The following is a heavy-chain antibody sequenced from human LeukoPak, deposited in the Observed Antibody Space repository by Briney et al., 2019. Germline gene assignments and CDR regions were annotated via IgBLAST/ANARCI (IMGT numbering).Heavy chain of an antibody. J-gene: IGHJ4*02. CDR3: GRDWKLDY. CDR2: IGDTNGDT. V-gene: IGHV3-23*01. D-gene: IGHD1-1*01. Sequence: PGGSLRLSCAASGFTFKYYAMSWVRQAPGKGLEWVSAIGDTNGDTKYADSVKGRFTISRDNSRNTLYLHLKSLRVEDTATYYCGRDWKLDYWGQGTLVTVSS. CDR1: GFTFKYYA.